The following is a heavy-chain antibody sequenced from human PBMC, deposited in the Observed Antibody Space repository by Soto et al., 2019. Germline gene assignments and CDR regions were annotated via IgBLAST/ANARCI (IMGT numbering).Heavy chain of an antibody. CDR3: ATHSLSGPGVAARHNRFDP. Sequence: SETLSLTCTVSGGSISSSSYYWGWIRQPPGKGLEWIGSIYYSGSTYYNPSLKSRVTISVDTSKNQFSLKLSSVTAADTAVYYCATHSLSGPGVAARHNRFDPWGQGTLVTVSS. D-gene: IGHD6-6*01. CDR2: IYYSGST. J-gene: IGHJ5*02. V-gene: IGHV4-39*01. CDR1: GGSISSSSYY.